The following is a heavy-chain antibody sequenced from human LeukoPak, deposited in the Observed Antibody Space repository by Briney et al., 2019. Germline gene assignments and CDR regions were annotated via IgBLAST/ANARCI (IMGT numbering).Heavy chain of an antibody. V-gene: IGHV3-23*01. Sequence: GGSLRLSCAASGFTFSILDMSWVRQAPGKGLEWVSAISGNGGRTYYADSVKGRFTISRDNSKNTLYLQMNSLRAEDTAVYYCAKGSPPGRHRGFPFDYWGQGTLVTVSS. CDR2: ISGNGGRT. D-gene: IGHD5-12*01. CDR1: GFTFSILD. CDR3: AKGSPPGRHRGFPFDY. J-gene: IGHJ4*02.